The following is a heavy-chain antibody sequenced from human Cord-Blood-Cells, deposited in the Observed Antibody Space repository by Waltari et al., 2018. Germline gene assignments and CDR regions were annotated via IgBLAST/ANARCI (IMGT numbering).Heavy chain of an antibody. Sequence: EVQLVESGGGLVQPGGSLRLSCAASGFTFSSYEMNWVRQAPGKGLEGVSCISSSGSTIYYADSVKGRFTISRDNAMNSLYLQMNSLRAEDTAVYYCARARADQLPSPLDYWGQGTLVTVSS. CDR3: ARARADQLPSPLDY. V-gene: IGHV3-48*03. D-gene: IGHD1-1*01. J-gene: IGHJ4*02. CDR2: ISSSGSTI. CDR1: GFTFSSYE.